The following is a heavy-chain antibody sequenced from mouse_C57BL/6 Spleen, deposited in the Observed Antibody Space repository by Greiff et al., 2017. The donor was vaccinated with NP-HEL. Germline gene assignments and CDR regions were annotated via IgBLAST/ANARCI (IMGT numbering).Heavy chain of an antibody. CDR1: GYTFTSYW. J-gene: IGHJ2*01. CDR2: IHPNSGST. CDR3: ALTGIDYFDY. Sequence: QVQLQQSGAELVKPGASVKLSCKASGYTFTSYWMHWVKQRPGQGLEWIGMIHPNSGSTNYNEKFKSKATLTVDKSSSTAYMQLSSLTSEDSAVYYCALTGIDYFDYWGQGTTLTVSS. V-gene: IGHV1-64*01. D-gene: IGHD4-1*01.